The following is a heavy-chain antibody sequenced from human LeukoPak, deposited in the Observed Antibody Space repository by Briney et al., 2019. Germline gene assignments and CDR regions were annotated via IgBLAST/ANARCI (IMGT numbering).Heavy chain of an antibody. CDR3: ARGDSSGYSATNY. J-gene: IGHJ4*02. D-gene: IGHD3-22*01. CDR1: GFTFSSYT. CDR2: ISSSSSYI. Sequence: GGSLRLSCAASGFTFSSYTMNWVRQAPGEGLKWVSSISSSSSYIYYADSVKGRFTISRDNSKNTLYLQMNSLRIEDTAVYFCARGDSSGYSATNYWGQGTQVTVSS. V-gene: IGHV3-21*01.